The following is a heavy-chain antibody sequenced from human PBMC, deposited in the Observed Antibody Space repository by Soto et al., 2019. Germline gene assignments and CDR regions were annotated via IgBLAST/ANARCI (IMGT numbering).Heavy chain of an antibody. J-gene: IGHJ4*02. CDR1: GFTFNNYA. Sequence: EVQLLDSGGGLVQPGGSLRLSCAASGFTFNNYAMTWVRQAPGKGLEWVSAISGGGDTTSYADSVKGRFTVSRDGSKNTLYLQMSSRRAEATALYSCAKGRGGSGSLTPRVDFWGQGTLVTVSS. CDR3: AKGRGGSGSLTPRVDF. D-gene: IGHD3-10*01. V-gene: IGHV3-23*01. CDR2: ISGGGDTT.